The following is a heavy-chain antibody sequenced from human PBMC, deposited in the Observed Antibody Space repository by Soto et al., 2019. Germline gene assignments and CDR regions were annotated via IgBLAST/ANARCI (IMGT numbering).Heavy chain of an antibody. CDR2: IKSKTDGGTT. J-gene: IGHJ4*02. CDR1: GFTFNNAW. V-gene: IGHV3-15*07. Sequence: EVQLVESGGGLVKPGGSLRLSCAVSGFTFNNAWMNWVRQAPGKGPEWVGHIKSKTDGGTTDYGASVKGRFTISRDDSKNMLYVQIYGLRSEDTAVEYCNTDVWPFRGGDYWGRGTLVTVSS. CDR3: NTDVWPFRGGDY. D-gene: IGHD2-8*01.